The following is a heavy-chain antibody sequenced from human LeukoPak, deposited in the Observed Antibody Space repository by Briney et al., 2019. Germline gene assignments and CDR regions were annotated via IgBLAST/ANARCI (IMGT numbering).Heavy chain of an antibody. J-gene: IGHJ4*02. D-gene: IGHD1-26*01. Sequence: RPSETLSLTCTVSGGSIRTTSSYWGWIRQPPGKGLEWIGSIFYSGYTYSNSSLESRVTISVDTSKTQLSLKLSSVTAADTAVYYCAIRWGTSPNYVDSWGRGSLVSVPS. CDR2: IFYSGYT. CDR1: GGSIRTTSSY. CDR3: AIRWGTSPNYVDS. V-gene: IGHV4-39*01.